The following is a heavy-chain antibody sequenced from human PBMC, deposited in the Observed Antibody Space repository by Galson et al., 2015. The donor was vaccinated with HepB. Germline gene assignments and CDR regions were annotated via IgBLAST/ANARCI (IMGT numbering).Heavy chain of an antibody. J-gene: IGHJ6*03. CDR2: ISYDGSNK. D-gene: IGHD2-15*01. Sequence: SLRLSCAASGFTFSSYGMHWVRQAPGKGLEWVAVISYDGSNKYYADSVKGRFTISRDNSKNTLYLQMNSLRAEDTAVYYCAKLPGYCSGGSCHDYYMDVWGKGTTVTVSS. V-gene: IGHV3-30*18. CDR3: AKLPGYCSGGSCHDYYMDV. CDR1: GFTFSSYG.